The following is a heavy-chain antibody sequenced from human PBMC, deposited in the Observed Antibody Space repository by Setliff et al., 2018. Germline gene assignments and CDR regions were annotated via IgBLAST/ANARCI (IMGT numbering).Heavy chain of an antibody. CDR3: AKHRSYFDY. J-gene: IGHJ4*02. V-gene: IGHV4-38-2*02. Sequence: LSLTCTVSGYSISNDYFWGWIRQPPGKGLEWIGSIYHSGSTSYYPSLKSRVTISVDTSKNQFSLNLSSVTAADTAVYYCAKHRSYFDYWGQGTLVTVS. CDR1: GYSISNDYF. CDR2: IYHSGST.